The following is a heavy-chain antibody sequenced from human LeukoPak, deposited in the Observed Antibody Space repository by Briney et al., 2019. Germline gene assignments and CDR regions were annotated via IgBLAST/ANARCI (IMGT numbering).Heavy chain of an antibody. CDR1: GGSISSGNYY. CDR3: ARPYYYDSRIDP. Sequence: SQTLSLTCTVSGGSISSGNYYWSWIRQPPGKGLEWIAYMYYSGSTYYNPSLKSRVTMSADTSKNQLSLKLSSVTAADTAVYYCARPYYYDSRIDPWGQGILVTVSS. CDR2: MYYSGST. J-gene: IGHJ5*02. V-gene: IGHV4-30-4*01. D-gene: IGHD3-22*01.